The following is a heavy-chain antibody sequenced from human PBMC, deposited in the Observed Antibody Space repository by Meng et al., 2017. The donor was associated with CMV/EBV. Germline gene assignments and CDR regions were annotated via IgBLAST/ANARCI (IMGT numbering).Heavy chain of an antibody. J-gene: IGHJ5*02. V-gene: IGHV4-34*01. CDR1: GGSFSGYY. CDR2: IYYSGRT. CDR3: ARGTGALS. Sequence: GSLRLSCAVYGGSFSGYYWSWIRHPPGRGLQWIGSIYYSGRTYYNPSLNSRVTISVDTTNNQFSLRLRSVTAADTAIYYCARGTGALSWGQGTLVTVSS. D-gene: IGHD3-10*01.